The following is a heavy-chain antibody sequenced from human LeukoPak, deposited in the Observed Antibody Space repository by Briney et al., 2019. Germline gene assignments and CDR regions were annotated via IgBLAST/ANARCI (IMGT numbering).Heavy chain of an antibody. D-gene: IGHD6-13*01. V-gene: IGHV3-30*04. J-gene: IGHJ4*02. CDR1: GFTFSSYA. Sequence: PGTSLRLSCAASGFTFSSYAIHWVRQAPGKGLEWVAVISFDGTDAFYADSVKGRFTISRDNSKNSLYLQMNSLRAEDTAVYYCARIHLEGYDYWGQGTLVTVSS. CDR2: ISFDGTDA. CDR3: ARIHLEGYDY.